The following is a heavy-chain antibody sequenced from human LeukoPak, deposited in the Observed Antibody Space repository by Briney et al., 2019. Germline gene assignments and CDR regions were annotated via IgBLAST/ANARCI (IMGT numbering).Heavy chain of an antibody. Sequence: ASVKVSCKLSGYTGIELSMNWVRQAPGKGLEWLGGFVPEDAETVYAQKFQGRVTMTEDTSTDTAYMELSRLTSEDTAVYYCATHTIVGVVTYGFPIWGQGTLVTVSS. CDR3: ATHTIVGVVTYGFPI. CDR1: GYTGIELS. D-gene: IGHD3-3*01. CDR2: FVPEDAET. V-gene: IGHV1-24*01. J-gene: IGHJ4*02.